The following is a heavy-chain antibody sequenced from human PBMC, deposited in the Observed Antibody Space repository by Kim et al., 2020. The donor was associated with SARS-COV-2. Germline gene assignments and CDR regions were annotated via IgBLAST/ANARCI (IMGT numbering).Heavy chain of an antibody. CDR3: VSTNTFDY. Sequence: DGSGKNYGDSVKGRFTISRDNDKNSLSREMNSLRADDTAVYYCVSTNTFDYWGQGTLVTVSS. V-gene: IGHV3-7*03. D-gene: IGHD1-1*01. J-gene: IGHJ4*02. CDR2: DGSGK.